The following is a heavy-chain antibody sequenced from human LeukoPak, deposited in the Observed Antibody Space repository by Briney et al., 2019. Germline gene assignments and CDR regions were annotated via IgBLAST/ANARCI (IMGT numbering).Heavy chain of an antibody. Sequence: GESLKISCKGSGYSFPDSWIAWVRQMPGKGLECMGIIYPGDSDTRYSPSFQGQVSISVDKSINTAYLQWSSLKASDTAIYYCARQYGRPLDYWGQGTLVTVSS. J-gene: IGHJ4*02. V-gene: IGHV5-51*01. CDR3: ARQYGRPLDY. D-gene: IGHD4-17*01. CDR1: GYSFPDSW. CDR2: IYPGDSDT.